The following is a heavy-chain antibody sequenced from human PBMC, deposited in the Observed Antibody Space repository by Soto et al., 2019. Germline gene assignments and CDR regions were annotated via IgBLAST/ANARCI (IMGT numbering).Heavy chain of an antibody. CDR3: ATSGGTTIRRLLGYGMDV. V-gene: IGHV3-30*03. CDR1: GFTFSSYG. D-gene: IGHD4-4*01. CDR2: ISYDGSNK. J-gene: IGHJ6*02. Sequence: QVQLVESGGGVVQPGRSLRLSCATSGFTFSSYGMHWVRQAPGKGLEWVAVISYDGSNKYYADSVKGRFTISRDNSKNTLYLQMNSLRAEDTAVYCCATSGGTTIRRLLGYGMDVWGQGTTVAVSS.